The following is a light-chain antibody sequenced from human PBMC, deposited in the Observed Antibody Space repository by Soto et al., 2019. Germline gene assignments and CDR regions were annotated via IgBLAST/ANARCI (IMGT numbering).Light chain of an antibody. CDR2: EVN. V-gene: IGLV2-11*01. CDR1: SSDVGGYNF. J-gene: IGLJ1*01. Sequence: QSVLTQPRSVSGSPGQSVTISCTGTSSDVGGYNFVSWYQQHPGKAPKLMIYEVNKRPSGVSNRFSGSKSGNTASLTISGLQAEDEADYYCCSYAGSSTYVFGTGTKVT. CDR3: CSYAGSSTYV.